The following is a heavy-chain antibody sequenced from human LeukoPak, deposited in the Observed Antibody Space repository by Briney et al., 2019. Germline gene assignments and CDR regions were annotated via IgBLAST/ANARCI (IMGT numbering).Heavy chain of an antibody. CDR1: GFTFSSYE. J-gene: IGHJ6*04. V-gene: IGHV3-48*03. D-gene: IGHD3-10*02. CDR3: AELGITMIGGV. Sequence: PGGPLRLSCAASGFTFSSYEMNWVRQAPGKGLEWVSYISSSGSTIYYADSVKGRFTISRDNAKNSLYLQMNILRDEDTAVYYCAELGITMIGGVWGKGTTVTISS. CDR2: ISSSGSTI.